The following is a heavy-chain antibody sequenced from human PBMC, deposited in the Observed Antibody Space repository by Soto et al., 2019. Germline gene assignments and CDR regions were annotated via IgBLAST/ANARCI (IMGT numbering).Heavy chain of an antibody. CDR2: IYYSGST. Sequence: SLSLTCTVSGGSISSGDYYWSWIRQPPGKGLEWIGYIYYSGSTYYNPSLKSRVTISVDTSKNQFSLKLSSVTAAETAVYYCAREYCSSTSCHNWFDPWGQGTLVTVSS. V-gene: IGHV4-30-4*01. D-gene: IGHD2-2*01. J-gene: IGHJ5*02. CDR3: AREYCSSTSCHNWFDP. CDR1: GGSISSGDYY.